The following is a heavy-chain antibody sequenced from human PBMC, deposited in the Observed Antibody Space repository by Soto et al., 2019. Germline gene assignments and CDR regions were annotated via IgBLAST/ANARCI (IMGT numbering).Heavy chain of an antibody. CDR1: GGSISSGGYS. CDR2: IYHSGST. CDR3: ARGTTTVTTFDY. V-gene: IGHV4-30-2*01. D-gene: IGHD4-17*01. Sequence: SETLSLTCAVSGGSISSGGYSWSWIRQPPGKGLECIGYIYHSGSTYYNPSLKSRVTISVDRSKNQLSLKLSSVTAADTAVYYCARGTTTVTTFDYXGQGTLVTVSS. J-gene: IGHJ4*02.